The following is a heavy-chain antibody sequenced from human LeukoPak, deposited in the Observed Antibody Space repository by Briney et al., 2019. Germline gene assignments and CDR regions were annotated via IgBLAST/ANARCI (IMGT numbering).Heavy chain of an antibody. D-gene: IGHD7-27*01. J-gene: IGHJ6*03. CDR2: INPNSGGT. CDR1: GYTFTGYY. CDR3: AREPRCQADLGCYYYMDV. Sequence: ASVKVSCKASGYTFTGYYMHWVRQAPGQGLEWMGWINPNSGGTNYAQKFQGRVTMTRDTSISTAYMELSRLRSGDTAVYYCAREPRCQADLGCYYYMDVWGKGTTVTVSS. V-gene: IGHV1-2*02.